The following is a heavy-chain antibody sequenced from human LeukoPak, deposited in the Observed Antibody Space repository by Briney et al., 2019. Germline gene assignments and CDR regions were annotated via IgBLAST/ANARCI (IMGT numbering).Heavy chain of an antibody. CDR2: FYYRGST. V-gene: IGHV4-59*01. CDR3: ARGGSPGAFDI. J-gene: IGHJ3*02. CDR1: GGSIRSYY. Sequence: SETLSLTCNVSGGSIRSYYWSWIRQPPGKGLEWIGDFYYRGSTNYNPSLKSRVTISVDTSKNQFSLKLSSVTAADSTLYYCARGGSPGAFDIWGQGTMVTVSS.